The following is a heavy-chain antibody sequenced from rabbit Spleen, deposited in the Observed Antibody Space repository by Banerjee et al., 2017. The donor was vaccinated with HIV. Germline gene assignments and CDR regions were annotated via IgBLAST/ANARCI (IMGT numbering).Heavy chain of an antibody. V-gene: IGHV1S40*01. CDR3: ARGEYSYGDFSL. CDR2: IYTDSSDNT. CDR1: GFSFSSGYY. J-gene: IGHJ4*01. Sequence: QSLEESGGGLVQPEGSLTLTCTASGFSFSSGYYMCWVRQAPGKGLEWIGCIYTDSSDNTYYASWAKGRFTITRSTSLNTVTLQLTSLTAADTATYFCARGEYSYGDFSLWGQGTLVTVS. D-gene: IGHD6-1*01.